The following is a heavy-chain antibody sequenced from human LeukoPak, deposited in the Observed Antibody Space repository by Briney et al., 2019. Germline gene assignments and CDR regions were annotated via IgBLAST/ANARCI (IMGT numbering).Heavy chain of an antibody. J-gene: IGHJ5*02. CDR2: ISSSGSTI. CDR1: GFTFSSYE. V-gene: IGHV3-48*03. Sequence: GGSLRLSCAASGFTFSSYEMNWVRQAPGKGLEWVSYISSSGSTIYYADSVKGRFTISRDNAKNSLYLQMNSLRAEDTAVYYCARGGNDYVWGSYRSRWFDPWGQGTLVTVSS. D-gene: IGHD3-16*02. CDR3: ARGGNDYVWGSYRSRWFDP.